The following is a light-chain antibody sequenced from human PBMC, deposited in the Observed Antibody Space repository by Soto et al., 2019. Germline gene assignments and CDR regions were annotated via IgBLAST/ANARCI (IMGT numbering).Light chain of an antibody. J-gene: IGLJ2*01. CDR2: EVS. CDR1: SSDVGPYNY. Sequence: QAVLAQPASVSGSPGQSIAISCTGTSSDVGPYNYVSWYQHHPGKAPKLMIYEVSYRPSGISDRFSGSKSGNTASLTISGLQADDEADYYCTSYTSSNTLVFGGGTQLTVL. CDR3: TSYTSSNTLV. V-gene: IGLV2-14*01.